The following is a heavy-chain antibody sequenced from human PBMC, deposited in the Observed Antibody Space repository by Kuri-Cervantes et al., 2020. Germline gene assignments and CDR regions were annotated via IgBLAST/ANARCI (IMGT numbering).Heavy chain of an antibody. V-gene: IGHV3-30*02. CDR1: GFAFSSHG. CDR3: AKDREAAAGTGFWFDP. D-gene: IGHD6-13*01. J-gene: IGHJ5*02. Sequence: GESLKISCAASGFAFSSHGVHWVRQAPGKGLEWVAFIPPDGTNKYYGDSVKGRFTISRDNSKNTLYLQMNSLRAEDTAVYYCAKDREAAAGTGFWFDPWGQGTLVTVSS. CDR2: IPPDGTNK.